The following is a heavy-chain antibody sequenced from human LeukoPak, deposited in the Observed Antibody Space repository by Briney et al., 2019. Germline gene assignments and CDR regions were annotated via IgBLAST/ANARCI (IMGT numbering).Heavy chain of an antibody. Sequence: ASVTVSFKASGYTLTTYGIVWVRPAPGQGLEWMGWIQLYNGNTNYAQKIQGRVTMTTDTSTSTAYMELRSLRPDDTAVYYCARETCGSTSCYFTSYYHYYLDVWGKGTTVTVSS. CDR1: GYTLTTYG. CDR3: ARETCGSTSCYFTSYYHYYLDV. CDR2: IQLYNGNT. J-gene: IGHJ6*03. V-gene: IGHV1-18*01. D-gene: IGHD2-2*01.